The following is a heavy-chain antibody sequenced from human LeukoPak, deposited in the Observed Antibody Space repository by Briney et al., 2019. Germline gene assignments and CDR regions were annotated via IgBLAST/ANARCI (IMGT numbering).Heavy chain of an antibody. CDR2: IKQDGSEK. J-gene: IGHJ4*02. D-gene: IGHD3-22*01. V-gene: IGHV3-7*01. Sequence: PGGSLRLSCAASGFTFSSYWMSWVRQAPGKGLEWVANIKQDGSEKYHVDSVKGRFTISRDNAKNSLYLQMNSLRAEDTAVYYCARYYDSSGYYRDYFDYWGQGTLVTVSS. CDR3: ARYYDSSGYYRDYFDY. CDR1: GFTFSSYW.